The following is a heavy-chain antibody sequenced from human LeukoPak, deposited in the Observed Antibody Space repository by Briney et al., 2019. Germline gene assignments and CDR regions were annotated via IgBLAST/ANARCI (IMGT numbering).Heavy chain of an antibody. V-gene: IGHV1-69*04. CDR1: GGTFSSYA. J-gene: IGHJ5*02. CDR2: IIPVLGIA. Sequence: SVKVSCKASGGTFSSYAISWVRQAPGQGLEWMGRIIPVLGIANYAQKFQGRVTITADKSTSTAYMELSSLRSEDTAVYYCARPLYYYDSSGTFDPWGQGTLVTVSS. D-gene: IGHD3-22*01. CDR3: ARPLYYYDSSGTFDP.